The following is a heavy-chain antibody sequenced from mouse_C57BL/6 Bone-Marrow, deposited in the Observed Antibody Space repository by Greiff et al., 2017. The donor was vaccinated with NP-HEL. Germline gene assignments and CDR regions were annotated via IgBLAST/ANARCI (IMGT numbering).Heavy chain of an antibody. CDR1: GFTFSDAW. CDR3: TLTGPLYYFDY. CDR2: IRNKANNHAT. D-gene: IGHD4-1*01. Sequence: EVQLQESGGGLVQPGGSMKLSCAASGFTFSDAWMDWVRQSPEKGLEWVAEIRNKANNHATYYAESVKGRFTISRDDSKSSVYLQMNSLRAEDTGIYYCTLTGPLYYFDYWGQGTTLTVSS. V-gene: IGHV6-6*01. J-gene: IGHJ2*01.